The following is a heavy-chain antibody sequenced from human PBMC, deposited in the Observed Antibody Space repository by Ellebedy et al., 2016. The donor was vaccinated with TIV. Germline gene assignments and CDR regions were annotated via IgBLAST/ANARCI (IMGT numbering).Heavy chain of an antibody. CDR1: GFTFSSYS. CDR2: ISSSSSTI. D-gene: IGHD6-19*01. CDR3: ASLEAGTVY. Sequence: PGGSLRLSCAASGFTFSSYSMNWVRQAPGKGLEWVSYISSSSSTIYYADSVKGRFTISRDNSKNTLYLQMNSLRAEDTAVYYCASLEAGTVYWGQGTLVTVSS. J-gene: IGHJ4*02. V-gene: IGHV3-48*01.